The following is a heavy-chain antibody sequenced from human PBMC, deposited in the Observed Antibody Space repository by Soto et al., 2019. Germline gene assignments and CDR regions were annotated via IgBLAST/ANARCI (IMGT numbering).Heavy chain of an antibody. D-gene: IGHD2-15*01. CDR1: GYTFTSYY. J-gene: IGHJ3*02. CDR2: INPSGGST. Sequence: GASVKVSCKASGYTFTSYYMHWVRQAPGQGFEWMGIINPSGGSTSYAQKFQGRVTMTRDTSTSTVYMELSSLRSEDTAVYYCASRIVVVVAATPPAFDIWGQGTMVTVSS. V-gene: IGHV1-46*03. CDR3: ASRIVVVVAATPPAFDI.